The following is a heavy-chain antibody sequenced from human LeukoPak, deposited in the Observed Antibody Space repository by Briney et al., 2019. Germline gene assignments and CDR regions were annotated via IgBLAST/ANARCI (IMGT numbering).Heavy chain of an antibody. CDR1: GGSISSGGYS. D-gene: IGHD3-9*01. Sequence: PSETLSLTCAVSGGSISSGGYSWSWIRQPPGKGLEWIGYIYHSGSTYYNPSLKSRVTISVDRSKNQFSLKLSSVTAADMAVYYCARGGHDILTGYYGYFDLWGCGTLVTVSS. CDR2: IYHSGST. J-gene: IGHJ2*01. CDR3: ARGGHDILTGYYGYFDL. V-gene: IGHV4-30-2*01.